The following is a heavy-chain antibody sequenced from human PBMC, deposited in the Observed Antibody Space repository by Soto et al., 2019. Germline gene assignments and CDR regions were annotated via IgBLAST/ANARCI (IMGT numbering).Heavy chain of an antibody. CDR3: ARGLAAAGTSRWFDP. V-gene: IGHV4-34*01. D-gene: IGHD6-13*01. Sequence: PSETLSLTCAVYGGSFSGYYWSWIRQPPGKGLEWIGEINHSGSTNYNPSLKSRVTISVDTSKNQFSLKLSSVTAADTAVYYCARGLAAAGTSRWFDPWGQGTLVTVSS. J-gene: IGHJ5*02. CDR2: INHSGST. CDR1: GGSFSGYY.